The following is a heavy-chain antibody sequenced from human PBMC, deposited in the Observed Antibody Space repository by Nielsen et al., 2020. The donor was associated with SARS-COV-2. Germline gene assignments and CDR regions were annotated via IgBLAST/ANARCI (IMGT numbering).Heavy chain of an antibody. CDR1: GNTLSGLS. J-gene: IGHJ4*02. CDR2: FDPEDGGI. Sequence: ASVKVSCKVSGNTLSGLSMHWVRQAPGKGLEWMGGFDPEDGGITYAQKFQGRVTMTEDTSTDTAYMELSSLRSEDTAVYYCASLPYDNSGLDLDSWGQGTLVADSS. V-gene: IGHV1-24*01. D-gene: IGHD3-22*01. CDR3: ASLPYDNSGLDLDS.